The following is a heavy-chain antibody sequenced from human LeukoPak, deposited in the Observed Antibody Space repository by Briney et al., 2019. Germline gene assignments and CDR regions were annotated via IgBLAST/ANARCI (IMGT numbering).Heavy chain of an antibody. CDR1: GHSFTSSV. J-gene: IGHJ4*02. CDR3: VKTAQ. CDR2: MSPNSGNT. Sequence: ASVKVSCKASGHSFTSSVINWVRQAAGQGLEWMAWMSPNSGNTGYAQKFQGRVTMTRDTSINTAYLELSSLRSEDTAVYYCVKTAQWGQGTLVTVSS. V-gene: IGHV1-8*01.